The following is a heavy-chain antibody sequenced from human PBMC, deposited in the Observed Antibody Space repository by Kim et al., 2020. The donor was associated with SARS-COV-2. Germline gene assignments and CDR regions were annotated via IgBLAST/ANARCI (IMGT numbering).Heavy chain of an antibody. V-gene: IGHV3-30*18. CDR3: AKSFSGSYLGYDY. CDR1: GFTFNTYG. J-gene: IGHJ4*02. CDR2: ISYDGSNK. D-gene: IGHD1-26*01. Sequence: GGSLRLSCAASGFTFNTYGMHWVRQAPGKGLEWVAVISYDGSNKYYADSVKGRFTISRDNSKNTLYLQMNSLRIEDTAVYYCAKSFSGSYLGYDYCGQGTLVTVSS.